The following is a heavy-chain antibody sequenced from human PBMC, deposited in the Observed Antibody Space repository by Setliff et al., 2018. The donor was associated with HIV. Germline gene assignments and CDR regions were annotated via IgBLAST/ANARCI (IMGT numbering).Heavy chain of an antibody. Sequence: GESLKISCKGSGYSFATYWIGWVRQMPGKGLECMGIIYPGASDTRYSPSFQGQVTISADKSISTAYLQWSSLKASDTATYYCARRDGRSMNAFQIWGPGTVVTVSS. D-gene: IGHD6-13*01. V-gene: IGHV5-51*01. CDR2: IYPGASDT. CDR3: ARRDGRSMNAFQI. CDR1: GYSFATYW. J-gene: IGHJ3*01.